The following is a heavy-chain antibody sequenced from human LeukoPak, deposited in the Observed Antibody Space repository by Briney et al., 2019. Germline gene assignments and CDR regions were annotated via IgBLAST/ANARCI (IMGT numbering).Heavy chain of an antibody. V-gene: IGHV1-18*01. CDR3: ARDIRPYYDFWSGYEYFRH. CDR2: ISAYNGNT. J-gene: IGHJ1*01. D-gene: IGHD3-3*01. CDR1: GYTFISYG. Sequence: ASVKVSCKASGYTFISYGISGVRQAPGQGREWMGWISAYNGNTNYAQKLQGRVTMTRDTSTSTAYMELRSLRSDDTAVYYCARDIRPYYDFWSGYEYFRHWGQGTLVTVSS.